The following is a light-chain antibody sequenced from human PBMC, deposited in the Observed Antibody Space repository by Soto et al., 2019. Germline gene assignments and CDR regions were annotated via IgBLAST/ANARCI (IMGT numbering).Light chain of an antibody. CDR3: QQYKNWSPLT. CDR1: QSVSYN. V-gene: IGKV3-15*01. Sequence: EIVMTQSPATLSVSPGETATLSCRASQSVSYNLAWYQPKPGQRPRLLIYGAFTRATGIPARFSGSGSGTEFTLTISSLQSEDFEVYYCQQYKNWSPLTFGGGTKVEIK. J-gene: IGKJ4*01. CDR2: GAF.